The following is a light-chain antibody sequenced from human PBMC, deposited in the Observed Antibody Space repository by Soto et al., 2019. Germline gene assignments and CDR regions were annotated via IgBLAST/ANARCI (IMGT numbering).Light chain of an antibody. V-gene: IGKV2-28*01. CDR2: LGS. CDR3: MHGLQTALT. CDR1: QSLLHRNGNNY. Sequence: DIVMTQSPLSLPVTPGESASISCRSSQSLLHRNGNNYLDWYLQKPGQSPQLLIYLGSNRASGVPARLGRGGSCTSYTLKISRVEADEVGVYYCMHGLQTALTFGGGTKVEIK. J-gene: IGKJ4*01.